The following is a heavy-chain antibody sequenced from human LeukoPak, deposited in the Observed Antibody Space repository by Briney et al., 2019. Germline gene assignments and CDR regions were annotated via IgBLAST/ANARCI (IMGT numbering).Heavy chain of an antibody. CDR3: AKLGTMQQLNYYGSGKYFDY. V-gene: IGHV4-31*03. D-gene: IGHD3-10*01. Sequence: SQTLSLTCTVSGGSISSGGYYWSWIRQHPGTGLEWIGYIYYSGSTYYNPSLKSRVTISVDTSKNQFSLKLSSVTAADTAVYYSAKLGTMQQLNYYGSGKYFDYWGQGTLVTVSS. CDR1: GGSISSGGYY. CDR2: IYYSGST. J-gene: IGHJ4*02.